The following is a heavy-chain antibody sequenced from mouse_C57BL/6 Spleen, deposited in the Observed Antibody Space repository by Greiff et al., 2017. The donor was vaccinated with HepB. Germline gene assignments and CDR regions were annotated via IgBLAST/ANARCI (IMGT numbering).Heavy chain of an antibody. J-gene: IGHJ2*01. CDR2: IYPGDGDT. V-gene: IGHV1-80*01. Sequence: VQLQQSGAKLVKPGASVKISGKASGYAFSSYWMNWVKQRPGKGLEWIGQIYPGDGDTNYNGKFKGKATLTADKSSSTAYMQLSSLTSEDSAVYFCARSMVTNYFDYWGQGTTLTVSS. CDR3: ARSMVTNYFDY. CDR1: GYAFSSYW. D-gene: IGHD2-2*01.